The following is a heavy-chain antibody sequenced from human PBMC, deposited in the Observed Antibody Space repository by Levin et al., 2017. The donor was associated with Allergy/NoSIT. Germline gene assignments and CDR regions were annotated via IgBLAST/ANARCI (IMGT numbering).Heavy chain of an antibody. CDR3: AAGLYSGGWYPDYFDF. CDR1: GFTFSSYW. J-gene: IGHJ4*02. Sequence: ETLSLTCAASGFTFSSYWMSWVRQAPGKGLEWVANIKQDGSGTYYVDSVKGRFTVSRDNAKNSLFLQMSSLRAEDTAVYYCAAGLYSGGWYPDYFDFWGQGTLVTVSP. V-gene: IGHV3-7*02. D-gene: IGHD6-19*01. CDR2: IKQDGSGT.